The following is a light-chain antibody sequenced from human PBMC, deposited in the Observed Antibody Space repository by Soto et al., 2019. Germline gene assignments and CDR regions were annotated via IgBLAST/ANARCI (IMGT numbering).Light chain of an antibody. CDR3: QSYDSSLSGVV. V-gene: IGLV1-40*01. CDR2: GNS. CDR1: SSNIGAGYD. J-gene: IGLJ2*01. Sequence: QSVLTQPPSVSGAPGQRVTISCTGSSSNIGAGYDVHWYQQLPGTAPKVLIYGNSNQPSGVPDRFSGSKSGTSASLAITGLQAEDEAGYYCQSYDSSLSGVVFGGGTKLTVL.